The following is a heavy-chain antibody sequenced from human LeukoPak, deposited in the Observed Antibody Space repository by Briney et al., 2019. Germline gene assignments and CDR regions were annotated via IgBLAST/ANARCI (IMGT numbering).Heavy chain of an antibody. Sequence: PGGSLRLSCAASGFTFNTYAMSWVRQAPGKGLEWVAAVSGSGAGTYYADSVKGRFTISRDNSKTIMYLQMNSLRAEDTAVYYCARVNWNYNFDYWGQGTLVTVSS. J-gene: IGHJ4*02. CDR2: VSGSGAGT. CDR3: ARVNWNYNFDY. V-gene: IGHV3-23*01. CDR1: GFTFNTYA. D-gene: IGHD1-7*01.